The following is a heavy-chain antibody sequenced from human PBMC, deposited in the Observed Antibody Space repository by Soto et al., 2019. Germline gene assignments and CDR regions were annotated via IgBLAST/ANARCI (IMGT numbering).Heavy chain of an antibody. Sequence: PVGSLRLSCAASGFTFSSYAMHWVRQAPVKVLEWVAVISYDGSNKYYADSVKGRFTISRDNSKNTLYLQMNSLRAEDTAVYYCARDVVEMATTYYYYYGMDVWGQGTTVTVSS. CDR1: GFTFSSYA. CDR3: ARDVVEMATTYYYYYGMDV. D-gene: IGHD2-2*01. J-gene: IGHJ6*02. V-gene: IGHV3-30-3*01. CDR2: ISYDGSNK.